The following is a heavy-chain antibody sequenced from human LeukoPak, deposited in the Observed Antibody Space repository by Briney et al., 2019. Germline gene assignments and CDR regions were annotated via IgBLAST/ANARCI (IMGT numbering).Heavy chain of an antibody. V-gene: IGHV4-38-2*02. J-gene: IGHJ4*02. CDR2: IYHSGST. CDR3: AREVGSGSYNYFDY. D-gene: IGHD3-10*01. Sequence: SETLSLTCTVSGYSISSGYYWGWIRQPPGKGLEWIGSIYHSGSTYYNPSLKSRVTISVDTSKNQFSLKLSSVTAADTAVYYCAREVGSGSYNYFDYWGQGTLVTVSS. CDR1: GYSISSGYY.